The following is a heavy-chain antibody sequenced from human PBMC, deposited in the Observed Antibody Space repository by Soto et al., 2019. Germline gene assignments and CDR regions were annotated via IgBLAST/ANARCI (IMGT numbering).Heavy chain of an antibody. Sequence: ASVKVSCKASGGTFSSYAISWVRQAPGQGLDWMGGIIPIFGTANYAQKFQGRVTITADESTSTAYMELSSLRSEDTAVYYCARDRYDFWSGYYTSNWFDPWGQGTLVTVSS. CDR1: GGTFSSYA. CDR2: IIPIFGTA. V-gene: IGHV1-69*13. J-gene: IGHJ5*02. D-gene: IGHD3-3*01. CDR3: ARDRYDFWSGYYTSNWFDP.